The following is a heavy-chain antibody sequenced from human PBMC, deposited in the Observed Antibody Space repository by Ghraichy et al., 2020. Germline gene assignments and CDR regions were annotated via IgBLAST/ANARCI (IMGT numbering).Heavy chain of an antibody. V-gene: IGHV1-2*02. CDR2: LNPDNGVT. D-gene: IGHD2/OR15-2a*01. CDR3: AREDFSDNTFLNNFDY. CDR1: GYTFTGYY. J-gene: IGHJ4*02. Sequence: ASVKVSCKTSGYTFTGYYMHWVRQAPGQEPEWMGWLNPDNGVTHYAPKFQGRVTMTRDTSISATYMELNSLTSDDTAVYYCAREDFSDNTFLNNFDYWGQGTLITVS.